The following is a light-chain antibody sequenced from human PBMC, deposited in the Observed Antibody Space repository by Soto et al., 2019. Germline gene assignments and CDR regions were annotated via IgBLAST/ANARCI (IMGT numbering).Light chain of an antibody. Sequence: QSALTQPASVSGSPGQSITISCTGTSSDVGSYNLVSWYQQHPGKAPKLMIYEGSTRPSGVSNRFSGSKSGNTASLTISGLQAEDVADYYCCSYAGSSPVFGGGTKLTVL. CDR2: EGS. V-gene: IGLV2-23*01. CDR1: SSDVGSYNL. J-gene: IGLJ2*01. CDR3: CSYAGSSPV.